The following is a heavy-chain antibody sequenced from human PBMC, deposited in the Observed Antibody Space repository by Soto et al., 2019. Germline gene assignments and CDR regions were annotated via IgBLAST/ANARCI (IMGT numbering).Heavy chain of an antibody. Sequence: QVQLVESGGGLVEPGGSLRLSCAASGFIFTDYSMTWIRQAPGKGLEWVSYISNGDETTHYADSVKGRFIVSRDNAKKVLFLQMSGLRVDDTAVYYCARALLKAANRAGVGAHNWFDPWGQGTLVTVSS. CDR2: ISNGDETT. D-gene: IGHD3-10*01. V-gene: IGHV3-11*01. CDR1: GFIFTDYS. CDR3: ARALLKAANRAGVGAHNWFDP. J-gene: IGHJ5*02.